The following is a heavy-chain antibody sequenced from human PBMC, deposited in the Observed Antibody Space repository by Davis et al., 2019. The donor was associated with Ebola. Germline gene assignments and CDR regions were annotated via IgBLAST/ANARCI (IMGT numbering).Heavy chain of an antibody. J-gene: IGHJ4*02. D-gene: IGHD4-17*01. CDR3: TKTTKTVTPFQY. V-gene: IGHV3-9*01. Sequence: GGSLRLSCEASGFTFNDYSMHWVRQAPGKGLEWVSGISWDSGSIGYADSVKGRFTISRDNAKNSLYLQMNSLRVEDTALYYCTKTTKTVTPFQYWGQGTLVTVSS. CDR2: ISWDSGSI. CDR1: GFTFNDYS.